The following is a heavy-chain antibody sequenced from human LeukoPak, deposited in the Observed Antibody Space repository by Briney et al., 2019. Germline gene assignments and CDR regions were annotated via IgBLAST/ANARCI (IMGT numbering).Heavy chain of an antibody. J-gene: IGHJ2*01. CDR1: GFTFDDYA. V-gene: IGHV3-9*03. CDR2: ISWNSGSI. D-gene: IGHD3-22*01. CDR3: AKANYYDSSGYYYSPDWYFDL. Sequence: TGGSLRLSCAASGFTFDDYAMHWVRQAPGKGLEWVSGISWNSGSIGYADSVKGRFTISRDNAKNSLYLQMNSLRAEDMALYYCAKANYYDSSGYYYSPDWYFDLWGRGTLVTVSS.